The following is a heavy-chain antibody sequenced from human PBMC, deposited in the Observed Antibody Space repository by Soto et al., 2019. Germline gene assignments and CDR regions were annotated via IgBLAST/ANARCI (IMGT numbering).Heavy chain of an antibody. CDR3: ARVDYYDSSGYYGY. CDR2: ISGYNGNT. D-gene: IGHD3-22*01. Sequence: QVQLVQSGAEVKKPGASVKVSCKASGYTFTIYGISWVRQAPGQGLEWMGRISGYNGNTDYAQKLQDRVTLTTDASTSSVYMELRSLRSDDTAVYYCARVDYYDSSGYYGYWGQGTLITVSS. CDR1: GYTFTIYG. J-gene: IGHJ4*02. V-gene: IGHV1-18*04.